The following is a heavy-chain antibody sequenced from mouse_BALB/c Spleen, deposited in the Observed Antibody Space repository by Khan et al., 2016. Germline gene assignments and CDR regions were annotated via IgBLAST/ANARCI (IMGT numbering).Heavy chain of an antibody. CDR1: GYTFTNYG. CDR2: INTNNGEP. J-gene: IGHJ2*01. Sequence: QIQLVQSGPELKKPGETVKISCKASGYTFTNYGMNWVKQAPGKGLKWMGWINTNNGEPTYADEFKGRVAFPLETSASTDYLQINNLKNEDAATYFCARERGLRRESYFDYWGQSTTRTVSS. D-gene: IGHD2-4*01. V-gene: IGHV9-3*02. CDR3: ARERGLRRESYFDY.